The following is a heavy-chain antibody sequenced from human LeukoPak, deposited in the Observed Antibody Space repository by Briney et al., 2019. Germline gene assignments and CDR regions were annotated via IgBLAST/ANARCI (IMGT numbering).Heavy chain of an antibody. J-gene: IGHJ4*02. V-gene: IGHV4-39*01. Sequence: PSETLSLTCTVSGGSISSSSYYWGWIRQPPGKGLEWIGSIYYSGSTYYNPSLKSRVTISVDTSKNQFSLKLSSVTAADTAVYYCARQSIAVAGPYFDYWGQGTLVTVSS. CDR2: IYYSGST. CDR1: GGSISSSSYY. CDR3: ARQSIAVAGPYFDY. D-gene: IGHD6-19*01.